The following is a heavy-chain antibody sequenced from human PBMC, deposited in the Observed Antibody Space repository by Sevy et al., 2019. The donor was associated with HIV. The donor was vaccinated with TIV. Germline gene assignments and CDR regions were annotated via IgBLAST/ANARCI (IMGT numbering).Heavy chain of an antibody. Sequence: SQTLSLTCAISGDSVSSNSAAWNWIRQSPSRGLEWLGRTYYRSKWYNDNAVSVKSRITINPDTSKNQFSLQLNSMTPEDTAVYYCARGDYFGSGISNYYYYGMDVWGQGTTVTVSS. CDR3: ARGDYFGSGISNYYYYGMDV. D-gene: IGHD3-10*01. CDR1: GDSVSSNSAA. J-gene: IGHJ6*02. V-gene: IGHV6-1*01. CDR2: TYYRSKWYN.